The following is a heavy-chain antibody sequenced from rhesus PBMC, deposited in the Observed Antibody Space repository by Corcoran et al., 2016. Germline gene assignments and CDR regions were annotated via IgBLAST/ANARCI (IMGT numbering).Heavy chain of an antibody. D-gene: IGHD4-23*01. J-gene: IGHJ4*01. CDR1: GFTFGSYA. CDR3: ARGRNTVTTSTFDY. Sequence: QVQLVQSGAEVKKPGASVKVSCEASGFTFGSYAISWVRQTPGQGLAWMGVIIPLVGITNYAEKFHGTVKMTAETSTSTADMELSSLRAEDTAVYYGARGRNTVTTSTFDYWGQGVLVTVSS. CDR2: IIPLVGIT. V-gene: IGHV1-198*02.